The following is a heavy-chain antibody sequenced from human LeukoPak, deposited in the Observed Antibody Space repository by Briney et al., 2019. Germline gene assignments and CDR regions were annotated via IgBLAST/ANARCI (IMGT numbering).Heavy chain of an antibody. CDR1: GFTFSSYA. CDR3: AKERGSLPAGQNRFNY. Sequence: GGSLRLSCAASGFTFSSYAVSWVRQAPGKGLEWVSAISGGGDNTYYADSVKGRFTISRDNSKNTLYLHMNSLRAEDTAVYYCAKERGSLPAGQNRFNYWGQGTLVTVSS. J-gene: IGHJ4*02. D-gene: IGHD2-2*01. CDR2: ISGGGDNT. V-gene: IGHV3-23*01.